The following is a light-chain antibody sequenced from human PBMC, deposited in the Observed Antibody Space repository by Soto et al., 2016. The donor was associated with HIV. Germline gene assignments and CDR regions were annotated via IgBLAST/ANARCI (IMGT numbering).Light chain of an antibody. V-gene: IGKV1-5*01. CDR3: QHSDS. CDR1: QSLTHW. CDR2: ETS. Sequence: DIQMTQSPSTLSVSVGDTVTITCRASQSLTHWLSWYQQKPGKAPKLLLYETSTLEIGVPSRFSGSASETEFTLTISSLAPGDSATYYCQHSDSFGQGTKLEIK. J-gene: IGKJ2*01.